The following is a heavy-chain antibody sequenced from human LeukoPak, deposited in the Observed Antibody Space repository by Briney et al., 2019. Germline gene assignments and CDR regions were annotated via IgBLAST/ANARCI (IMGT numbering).Heavy chain of an antibody. J-gene: IGHJ4*02. CDR1: GFTFTSYA. CDR2: LTGDGNT. Sequence: PGGSLGLSCAASGFTFTSYAMSWVRQAPGKGLEWVSVLTGDGNTYYADSVKGRFTNSRDDSKNTLFLQMNSLRAEDTAVYFCAKVKWKLIGYFDYWGQGTLVTVSS. CDR3: AKVKWKLIGYFDY. D-gene: IGHD1-20*01. V-gene: IGHV3-23*01.